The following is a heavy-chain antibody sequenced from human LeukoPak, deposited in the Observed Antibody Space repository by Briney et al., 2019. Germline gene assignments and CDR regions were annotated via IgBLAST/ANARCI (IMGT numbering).Heavy chain of an antibody. V-gene: IGHV4-34*01. CDR3: ARALSSSWYKNWFDP. CDR2: INHRGST. J-gene: IGHJ5*02. Sequence: SETLSLTCAVYGGSFSGYYWSWIRQPPGKGLEWIGEINHRGSTDYNPSLKSRVTISVDTSKNQFSLKLSSVTAADTAVYYCARALSSSWYKNWFDPWGQGTLVTVSS. CDR1: GGSFSGYY. D-gene: IGHD6-13*01.